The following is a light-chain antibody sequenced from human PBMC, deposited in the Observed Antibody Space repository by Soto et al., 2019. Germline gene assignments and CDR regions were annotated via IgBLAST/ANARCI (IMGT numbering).Light chain of an antibody. V-gene: IGKV3-15*01. Sequence: GRTQSPATLSVSPGERATLSCRASQSVSSNLAWYQQKPGQAPRLLIYGASTRATGIPARFSGSGSGTEFTLTISSLQSEDFAVYYCQQYNNCPPITFGQGTRLEIK. CDR2: GAS. CDR1: QSVSSN. J-gene: IGKJ5*01. CDR3: QQYNNCPPIT.